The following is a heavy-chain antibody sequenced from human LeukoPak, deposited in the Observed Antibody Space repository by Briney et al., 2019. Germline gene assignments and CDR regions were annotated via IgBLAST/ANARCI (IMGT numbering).Heavy chain of an antibody. CDR3: ARNILFAFDI. V-gene: IGHV3-53*01. Sequence: PGGSLRLSCAASGFTVSSNYMSWVRQAPGKGLEWLSVIYSGGSTYYADFVKGRFTISRDNSNNTLYLQVNSLRAEDTAMYYCARNILFAFDIWGQGTMVTVSS. J-gene: IGHJ3*02. CDR1: GFTVSSNY. CDR2: IYSGGST. D-gene: IGHD2/OR15-2a*01.